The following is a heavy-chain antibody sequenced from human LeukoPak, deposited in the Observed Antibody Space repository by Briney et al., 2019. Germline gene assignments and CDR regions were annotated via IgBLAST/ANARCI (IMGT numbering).Heavy chain of an antibody. CDR1: GFTFSSYW. CDR2: ISYDGSNK. J-gene: IGHJ4*02. D-gene: IGHD3-10*01. Sequence: GGSLRLSCAASGFTFSSYWMHWVRQAPGKGLEWVAVISYDGSNKYYADSVKGRFTISRDNSKNTLYLQMNSLRAEDTAVYYCAKALSSGSYYIPFDYWGQGTLVTVSS. V-gene: IGHV3-30*18. CDR3: AKALSSGSYYIPFDY.